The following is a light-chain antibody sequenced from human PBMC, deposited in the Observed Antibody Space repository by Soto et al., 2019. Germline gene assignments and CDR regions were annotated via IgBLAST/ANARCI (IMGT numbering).Light chain of an antibody. CDR2: WAS. Sequence: DIVMTQSPDSLAVSVGERATINCKSSQRVLYPSNSKNCLVWYQQKPGQPPKPLIYWASTREVWVPDRFSGSGSGTDCTLTISRLQAEGGADYHLQLACSTAYTLGHGT. CDR1: QRVLYPSNSKNC. V-gene: IGKV4-1*01. CDR3: QLACSTAYT. J-gene: IGKJ2*01.